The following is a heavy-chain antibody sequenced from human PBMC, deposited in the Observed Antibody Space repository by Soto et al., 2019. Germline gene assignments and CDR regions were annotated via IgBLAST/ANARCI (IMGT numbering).Heavy chain of an antibody. V-gene: IGHV4-4*02. CDR3: VRTGVGATTED. D-gene: IGHD1-26*01. J-gene: IGHJ4*02. CDR1: GGSISSSNW. CDR2: ISHSGST. Sequence: QVQLQESGPGLVKPSGTLSLTCAVSGGSISSSNWWSWVRQPPGKGLEWIGEISHSGSTNYNPSLKSRVTISADRSKNQFSLKLSSVTAADTAVYYCVRTGVGATTEDWGQGTLVTVSS.